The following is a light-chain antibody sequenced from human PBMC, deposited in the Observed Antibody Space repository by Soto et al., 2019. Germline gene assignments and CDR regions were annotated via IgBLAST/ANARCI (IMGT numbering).Light chain of an antibody. CDR3: AAWDDSLNVNV. Sequence: QSVLTQPPSASGTPGQRVSISCSGSSSNIGSNVVNWYQHLPGTAPKLLMFDNNQRPSGVSDRFSGSKSGTSASLAISGLQSEDEADYYCAAWDDSLNVNVFGTGTKVTVL. J-gene: IGLJ1*01. V-gene: IGLV1-44*01. CDR1: SSNIGSNV. CDR2: DNN.